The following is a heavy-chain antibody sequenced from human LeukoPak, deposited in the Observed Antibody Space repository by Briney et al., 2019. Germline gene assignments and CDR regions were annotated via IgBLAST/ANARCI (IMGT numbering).Heavy chain of an antibody. CDR3: ARELYDYVWGSYRAHDAFDI. V-gene: IGHV3-33*01. J-gene: IGHJ3*02. CDR2: IWYDGSNK. D-gene: IGHD3-16*02. Sequence: PGGSLRLSCAASGFTFSSYGMHWVRQAPGKGLEWVAVIWYDGSNKYYADSVKGRFTISRDNSKNTLYLQMNSLRAEDTGVYYCARELYDYVWGSYRAHDAFDIWGQGTMVTVSS. CDR1: GFTFSSYG.